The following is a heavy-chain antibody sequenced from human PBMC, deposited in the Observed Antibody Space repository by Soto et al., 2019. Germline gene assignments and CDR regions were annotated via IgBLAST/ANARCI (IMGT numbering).Heavy chain of an antibody. J-gene: IGHJ1*01. CDR1: GYTVTGYY. V-gene: IGHV1-2*04. D-gene: IGHD1-26*01. Sequence: WASVKVSCKASGYTVTGYYMHWVRQAPGQGLEWMGWINPNSGGTNYAQKFQGWVTMTRDTSISTAYMELSRLRSDDTAVYYCASGVGATAGNPETYFQHWGKGTLVTVSS. CDR2: INPNSGGT. CDR3: ASGVGATAGNPETYFQH.